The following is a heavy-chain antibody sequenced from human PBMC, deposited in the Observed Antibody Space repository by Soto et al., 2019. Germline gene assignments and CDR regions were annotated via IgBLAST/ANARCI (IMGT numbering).Heavy chain of an antibody. J-gene: IGHJ6*02. CDR3: ARLTAYYDILTGYYKKYYYYGMDV. V-gene: IGHV1-8*01. CDR2: MNPNSGNT. D-gene: IGHD3-9*01. Sequence: GASVKVSCKASGYTFTSYDINWVRQATGQGLEWMGWMNPNSGNTGYAQKFQGRVTMTRNTSISTAYMELSSLRSEDTAVYYCARLTAYYDILTGYYKKYYYYGMDVWGQGTTVTVSS. CDR1: GYTFTSYD.